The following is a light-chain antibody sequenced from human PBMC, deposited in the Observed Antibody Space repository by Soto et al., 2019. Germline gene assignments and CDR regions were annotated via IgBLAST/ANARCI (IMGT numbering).Light chain of an antibody. V-gene: IGKV1-5*01. CDR3: QQYDN. J-gene: IGKJ1*01. Sequence: DIQMTQSPSTLSASVGDRVTITCRASQSISSWLAWYQQKPGKAPKLLIYDASSLESGVPSRFSGSGSGTEFTLTISSLQPDDFATYYCQQYDNFGQGTKVEIK. CDR2: DAS. CDR1: QSISSW.